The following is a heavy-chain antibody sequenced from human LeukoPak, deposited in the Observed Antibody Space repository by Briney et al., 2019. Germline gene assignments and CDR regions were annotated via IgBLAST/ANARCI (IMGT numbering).Heavy chain of an antibody. V-gene: IGHV4-59*01. J-gene: IGHJ4*02. CDR2: IYYSGST. D-gene: IGHD5-24*01. CDR1: GGSIGSYY. Sequence: SETLSLTCTVSGGSIGSYYWSWIRQPPGKGLEWIGYIYYSGSTNYNPSLKSRVTISVDTSKNQFSLKLSSVTAADTAVYYCARVGRGGYRPDYWGQGTLVTVSS. CDR3: ARVGRGGYRPDY.